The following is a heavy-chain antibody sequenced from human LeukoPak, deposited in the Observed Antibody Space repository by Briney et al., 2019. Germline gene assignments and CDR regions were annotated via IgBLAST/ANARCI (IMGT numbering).Heavy chain of an antibody. J-gene: IGHJ4*02. D-gene: IGHD2-2*01. CDR1: GFTFSSYG. Sequence: GGSLRLSCAASGFTFSSYGMHWVRQAPGKGLEWVAVIWYDGSNKYYADSVKGRSTISRDNAKNSLYLQMNSLRAEDTAVYYCVRGYCSSTSCSFDYWGQGTLVTVPS. CDR2: IWYDGSNK. V-gene: IGHV3-33*03. CDR3: VRGYCSSTSCSFDY.